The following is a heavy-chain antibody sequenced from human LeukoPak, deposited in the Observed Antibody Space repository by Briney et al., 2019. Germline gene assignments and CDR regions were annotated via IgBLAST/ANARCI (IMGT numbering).Heavy chain of an antibody. CDR3: AKRWFLDY. CDR1: GFTFSIYA. Sequence: GGSPRLSCAASGFTFSIYAMSWVRQAPGKGLEWVSVISGSGDDTYYADSVKGRFTISRDNSKNTLYLQMNSLRAEDTAVYYCAKRWFLDYWGQGTLVTVSS. J-gene: IGHJ4*02. V-gene: IGHV3-23*01. CDR2: ISGSGDDT. D-gene: IGHD4-23*01.